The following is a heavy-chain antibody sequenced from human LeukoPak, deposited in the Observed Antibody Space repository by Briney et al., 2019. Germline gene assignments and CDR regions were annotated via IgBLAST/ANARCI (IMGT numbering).Heavy chain of an antibody. CDR2: ISGSGGST. CDR3: AKALRLSTRTSYYDILTGYEDYYYGMDV. Sequence: TGGSLRLSCAASGFTFSSYAMSWVRQAPGKGLEWVSAISGSGGSTYYADSVKGRFTISRDNSKNTLYLQMNSLRAEDTAVYYCAKALRLSTRTSYYDILTGYEDYYYGMDVWGQGTTVTVSS. J-gene: IGHJ6*02. V-gene: IGHV3-23*01. D-gene: IGHD3-9*01. CDR1: GFTFSSYA.